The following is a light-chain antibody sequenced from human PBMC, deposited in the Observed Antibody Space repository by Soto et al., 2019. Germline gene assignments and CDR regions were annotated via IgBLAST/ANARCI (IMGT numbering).Light chain of an antibody. J-gene: IGKJ4*01. CDR2: DAS. CDR1: QSVSIY. Sequence: EIVLTQSPATLSLSPGERATLSCRASQSVSIYLAWYQQKPGQAPRLLISDASNRATGVPARFSGGGSGTDITLTISSLEPEDFAVYYCQQRSNWPLTFGGGTKVEIK. CDR3: QQRSNWPLT. V-gene: IGKV3-11*01.